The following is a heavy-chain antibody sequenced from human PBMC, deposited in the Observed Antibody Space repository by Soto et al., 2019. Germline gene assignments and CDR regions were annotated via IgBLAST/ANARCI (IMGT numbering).Heavy chain of an antibody. D-gene: IGHD4-17*01. CDR2: IYYSGST. V-gene: IGHV4-59*08. CDR1: GGSISSYY. CDR3: ARRYGAYFDY. Sequence: QVQLQESGPGLVKPSETLSLTCTVSGGSISSYYWSWIRQPPGKGLEWIGYIYYSGSTNYNPSLTSRCTTSVDTSKNQFPLTLSSVTAADTAVYYCARRYGAYFDYWGQGTLVTVSS. J-gene: IGHJ4*02.